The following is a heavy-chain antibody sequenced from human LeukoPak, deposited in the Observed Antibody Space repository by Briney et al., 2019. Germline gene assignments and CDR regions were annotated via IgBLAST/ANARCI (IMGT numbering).Heavy chain of an antibody. V-gene: IGHV4-59*01. CDR3: ARYYSGSPRFDY. Sequence: SETLSLTCSVSGDSISNYYWSWIRQPPGKGLEWIGYIYYTGSTNYNPSFKSRVTISVDTSKNQFSLKMNSVTAADTAVYYCARYYSGSPRFDYWGQGTLVTVSS. D-gene: IGHD1-26*01. CDR1: GDSISNYY. CDR2: IYYTGST. J-gene: IGHJ4*02.